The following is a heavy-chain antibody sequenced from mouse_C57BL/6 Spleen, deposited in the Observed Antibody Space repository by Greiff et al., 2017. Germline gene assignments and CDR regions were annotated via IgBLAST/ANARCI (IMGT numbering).Heavy chain of an antibody. V-gene: IGHV1-50*01. CDR2: LDPSDSYT. Sequence: VQLQQPGAELVKPGASVTLSCKASGYTFTSYWLQWVKQRPGQGLEWIGELDPSDSYTNYNQKFKGKATLTVDTSSSTAYMQLSSLTSEDSAVYYCARWSRYVGYYFDYWGQGTTLTVSS. D-gene: IGHD1-1*01. CDR1: GYTFTSYW. CDR3: ARWSRYVGYYFDY. J-gene: IGHJ2*01.